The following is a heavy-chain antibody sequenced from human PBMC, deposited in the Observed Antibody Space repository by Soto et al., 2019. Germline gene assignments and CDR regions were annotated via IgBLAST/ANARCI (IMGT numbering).Heavy chain of an antibody. Sequence: SETLSLTCTVSGGSISSYYLSWIRQPPGKGLEWIGYIYYSGSTNYNPSLKSRVTISVDKSKNQFSLKLSSVTAADTAMYYCARDEYDSSGYYQSSFDYWGQGTLVTVSS. CDR3: ARDEYDSSGYYQSSFDY. D-gene: IGHD3-22*01. CDR2: IYYSGST. V-gene: IGHV4-59*12. J-gene: IGHJ4*02. CDR1: GGSISSYY.